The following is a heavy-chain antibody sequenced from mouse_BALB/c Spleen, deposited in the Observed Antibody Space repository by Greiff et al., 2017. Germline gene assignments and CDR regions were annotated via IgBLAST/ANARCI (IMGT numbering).Heavy chain of an antibody. CDR1: GYAFTNYL. Sequence: QGQLQQSGAELVRPGTSVKVSCKASGYAFTNYLIEWVKQRPGQGLEWIGVINPGSGGTNYNEKFKGKATLTADKSSSTAYMQLSSLTSDDSAVYFCARPTITTRDYYAMDYWGQGTSVTVSS. V-gene: IGHV1-54*03. CDR2: INPGSGGT. CDR3: ARPTITTRDYYAMDY. D-gene: IGHD2-4*01. J-gene: IGHJ4*01.